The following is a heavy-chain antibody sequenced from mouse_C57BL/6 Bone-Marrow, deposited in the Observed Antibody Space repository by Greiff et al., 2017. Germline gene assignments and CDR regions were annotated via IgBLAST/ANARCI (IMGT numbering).Heavy chain of an antibody. CDR3: ARIYLWYFDV. D-gene: IGHD2-3*01. Sequence: QVTLNESGAELARPGASVKLSCKASGYTFTSYGISWVKQRTGQGLEWIGEIYPRSGNTYYNEKFKGKATLTADKSSSTAYMELRSLTSEDSAVYFCARIYLWYFDVWGTGTTVTVSS. CDR1: GYTFTSYG. CDR2: IYPRSGNT. J-gene: IGHJ1*03. V-gene: IGHV1-81*01.